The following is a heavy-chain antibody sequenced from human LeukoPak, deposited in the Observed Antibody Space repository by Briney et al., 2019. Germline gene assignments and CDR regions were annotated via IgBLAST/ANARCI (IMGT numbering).Heavy chain of an antibody. CDR3: ARAHSNYGWFDP. J-gene: IGHJ5*02. D-gene: IGHD4-11*01. CDR2: IIPIFGTA. V-gene: IGHV1-69*06. CDR1: GGTFSSYA. Sequence: GSSVKVSCKASGGTFSSYAISWVRQAPGQGLEWMGRIIPIFGTANYAQKFQGRVTITADKSTSTAYMELSSLRSEDAAVYYCARAHSNYGWFDPWGQGTLVTVSS.